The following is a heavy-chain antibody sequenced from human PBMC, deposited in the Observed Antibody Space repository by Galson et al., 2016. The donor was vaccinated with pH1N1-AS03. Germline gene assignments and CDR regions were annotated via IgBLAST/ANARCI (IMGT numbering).Heavy chain of an antibody. J-gene: IGHJ3*01. CDR2: MYPEDSDI. CDR1: GYNFMSYW. CDR3: ARPSPLGNPGTKGVYAFDL. Sequence: QSGAEVKKPGESLKISCKVSGYNFMSYWIGWVRQMPGKGLEWLGIMYPEDSDIRYSPSLRGQATISADKSISTAHLQWTSLEASDTGIYFCARPSPLGNPGTKGVYAFDLWGQGTKVTVS. V-gene: IGHV5-51*03. D-gene: IGHD7-27*01.